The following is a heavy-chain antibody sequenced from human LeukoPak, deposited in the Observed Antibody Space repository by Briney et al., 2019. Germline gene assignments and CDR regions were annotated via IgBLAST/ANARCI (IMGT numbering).Heavy chain of an antibody. CDR1: GGSISSYY. J-gene: IGHJ6*03. V-gene: IGHV4-4*07. CDR2: IYTSGST. D-gene: IGHD6-6*01. Sequence: SETLSLTCTVAGGSISSYYWSWIRQPAGEGLEWIGRIYTSGSTNYNPSLKSRVTISVDTSKNQFSLKLSSVTAADTAVYYCARDSSSTLYYYYYYMDVWGKGTTVTVSS. CDR3: ARDSSSTLYYYYYYMDV.